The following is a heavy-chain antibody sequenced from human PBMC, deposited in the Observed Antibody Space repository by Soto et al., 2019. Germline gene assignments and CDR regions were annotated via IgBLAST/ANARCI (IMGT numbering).Heavy chain of an antibody. CDR1: GGSFSGYY. V-gene: IGHV4-34*01. CDR3: ATGRKRYYYYGMDV. CDR2: INHSGST. J-gene: IGHJ6*02. Sequence: QVQLQQWGAGLLKPSETLSLTCAVYGGSFSGYYWSWIRQPPGKGLEWIGEINHSGSTNYNPSLKSLVTISVDTSKNQFSLKLSSVTAADTAVYYCATGRKRYYYYGMDVWGQGTTVTVSS.